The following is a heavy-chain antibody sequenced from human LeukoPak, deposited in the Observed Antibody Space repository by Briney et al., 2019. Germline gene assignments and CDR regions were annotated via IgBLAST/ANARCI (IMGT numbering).Heavy chain of an antibody. D-gene: IGHD6-19*01. J-gene: IGHJ4*02. V-gene: IGHV3-53*04. CDR2: IYNGGST. CDR1: GFTVSSNY. CDR3: ARDHSSGWYYFDY. Sequence: GGSLRLSCAASGFTVSSNYMSWVCQAPGKGLEWVSVIYNGGSTYYADSVKGRFTISRHNSKNTRYLQMNSLRAEDTAVYYCARDHSSGWYYFDYWGQGTLVTVSS.